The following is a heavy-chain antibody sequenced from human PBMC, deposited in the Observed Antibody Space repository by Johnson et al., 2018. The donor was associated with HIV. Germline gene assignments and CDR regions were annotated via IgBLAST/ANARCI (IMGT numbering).Heavy chain of an antibody. Sequence: QVQLVESGGGVVQPGRSLRLSCAASGFTFSSYAMHWVRQAPGKGLEWVAVISYDGSNKYYADSVKGRFPISRDNSKNTLYLQMNSLRAEDTAVYYCAREDVSSGYAGTFDIWGQGTLVTVSS. CDR1: GFTFSSYA. CDR3: AREDVSSGYAGTFDI. J-gene: IGHJ3*02. V-gene: IGHV3-30*04. D-gene: IGHD5-12*01. CDR2: ISYDGSNK.